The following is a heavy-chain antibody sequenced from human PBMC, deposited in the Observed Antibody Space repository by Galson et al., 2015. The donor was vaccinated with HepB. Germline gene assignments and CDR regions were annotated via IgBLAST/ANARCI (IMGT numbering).Heavy chain of an antibody. CDR3: ASMFCTSCPIDY. J-gene: IGHJ4*02. CDR1: GGSISSYY. V-gene: IGHV4-59*01. D-gene: IGHD2-2*01. CDR2: IYYSGST. Sequence: ETLSLTCTVSGGSISSYYWSWIRQPPGKGLEWIGYIYYSGSTNYNPSLKSRVTISVDTSKNQFSLKLSSVTAADTAVYYCASMFCTSCPIDYWGQGTLVTVSS.